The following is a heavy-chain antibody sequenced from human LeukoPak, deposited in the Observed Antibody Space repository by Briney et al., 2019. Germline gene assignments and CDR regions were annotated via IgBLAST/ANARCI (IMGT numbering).Heavy chain of an antibody. CDR3: ARDPDSSAFDY. V-gene: IGHV3-7*01. CDR2: IKYDDTVK. J-gene: IGHJ4*02. Sequence: PGGSLRHSCTADGLNFGTYWMSWVRQSPEERLEFVANIKYDDTVKNYVDSVKGRFTISRDNPSNSVYLQMDSLRPEDTALYYCARDPDSSAFDYWGQGAQVTVSS. D-gene: IGHD2-15*01. CDR1: GLNFGTYW.